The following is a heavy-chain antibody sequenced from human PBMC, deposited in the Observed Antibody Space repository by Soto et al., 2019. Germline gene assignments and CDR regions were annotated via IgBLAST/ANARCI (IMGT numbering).Heavy chain of an antibody. CDR2: ISGSGGST. D-gene: IGHD2-21*02. Sequence: PGVSLRLSCAASGFTFSSYAMSWVRQAPGKGLEWVSAISGSGGSTYYADSVKGRFTISRDNSKNTLYLQMNSLRAEDTAVYYCAKAGILYCGGDCYSDYWGQGTLVTVSS. CDR1: GFTFSSYA. CDR3: AKAGILYCGGDCYSDY. V-gene: IGHV3-23*01. J-gene: IGHJ4*02.